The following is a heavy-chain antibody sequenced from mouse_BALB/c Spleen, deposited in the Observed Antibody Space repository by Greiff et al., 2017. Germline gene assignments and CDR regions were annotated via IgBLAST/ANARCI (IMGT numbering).Heavy chain of an antibody. Sequence: EVQLVESGGGLVKPGGSLKLSCAASGFTFSSYAMSWVRQTPEKRLEWVASISSGGSTYYPDSVKGRFTISRDNARNILYLQMSSLRSEDTAMYYCARGGYGSSYGYFDVWGAGTTVSVA. D-gene: IGHD1-1*01. CDR3: ARGGYGSSYGYFDV. CDR2: ISSGGST. CDR1: GFTFSSYA. V-gene: IGHV5-6-5*01. J-gene: IGHJ1*01.